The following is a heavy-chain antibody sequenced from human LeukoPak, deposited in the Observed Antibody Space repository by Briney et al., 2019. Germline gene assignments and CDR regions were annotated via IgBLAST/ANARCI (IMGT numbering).Heavy chain of an antibody. CDR2: IFPIFGTA. CDR3: ARAQTYYDFWSGYRDYYYYYYMDV. V-gene: IGHV1-69*05. D-gene: IGHD3-3*01. CDR1: GGTFSSYA. J-gene: IGHJ6*03. Sequence: ASVKVSCKASGGTFSSYAISWVRQAPGQGLEWMGGIFPIFGTANCAQKFQGRVTITTDESTSTAYMELSSLRSEDTAVYYCARAQTYYDFWSGYRDYYYYYYMDVWGKGTTVTVSS.